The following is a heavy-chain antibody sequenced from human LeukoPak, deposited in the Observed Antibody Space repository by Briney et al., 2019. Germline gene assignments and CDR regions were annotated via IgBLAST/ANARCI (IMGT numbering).Heavy chain of an antibody. J-gene: IGHJ4*02. CDR3: AKGYSTGWYTVDY. D-gene: IGHD6-19*01. CDR2: ISYDGSNK. CDR1: GFTFSSYW. V-gene: IGHV3-30*18. Sequence: QPGGSLRLTCAASGFTFSSYWMHWVRQAPGKGLEWVALISYDGSNKYYADSVKGRFTISRDNSKNTLYLQMNSLRAEDTAFYYCAKGYSTGWYTVDYWGQGTLVTVSS.